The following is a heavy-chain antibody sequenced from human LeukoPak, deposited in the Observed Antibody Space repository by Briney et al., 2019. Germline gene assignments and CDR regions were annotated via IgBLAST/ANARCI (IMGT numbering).Heavy chain of an antibody. V-gene: IGHV3-11*04. J-gene: IGHJ4*02. Sequence: GGSLRLSCAVSGFTFSDYYMSWIRQAPGKGLEWVSYISNSGSTIYYADSVKGRFTISRDNAKNSLYLQMNSLRAEDTAVYYCASLPEVPPDYWGQGTLVTVSS. CDR2: ISNSGSTI. CDR3: ASLPEVPPDY. CDR1: GFTFSDYY.